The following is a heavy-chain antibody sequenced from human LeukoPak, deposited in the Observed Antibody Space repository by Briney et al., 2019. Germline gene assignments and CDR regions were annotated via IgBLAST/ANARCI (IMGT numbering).Heavy chain of an antibody. D-gene: IGHD2-2*01. CDR2: IYYSGST. V-gene: IGHV4-59*01. Sequence: SETLSLTCTVSGGSISSYYWSWIRQPPGKGLEWIGYIYYSGSTNYNPSLKSRVTISVDTSKNQFSLKLSSVTAADTAVYYCARGPDIVVVPAASGYFDLWGRGTLVTVSS. CDR1: GGSISSYY. CDR3: ARGPDIVVVPAASGYFDL. J-gene: IGHJ2*01.